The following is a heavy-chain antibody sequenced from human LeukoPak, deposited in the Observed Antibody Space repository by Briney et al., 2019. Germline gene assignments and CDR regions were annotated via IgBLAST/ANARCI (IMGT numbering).Heavy chain of an antibody. D-gene: IGHD3-10*01. CDR2: IYYSGST. CDR3: ARITGVGPDGRVRNYYFDY. J-gene: IGHJ4*02. V-gene: IGHV4-59*01. CDR1: GGSISGYY. Sequence: SETLSLTCTVSGGSISGYYWSWIRQPPGKGLEWIGYIYYSGSTNYNPSLKSRVTISVDTSKNQFSLKLSSVTAADTAVYYCARITGVGPDGRVRNYYFDYWGQGTLVTVSS.